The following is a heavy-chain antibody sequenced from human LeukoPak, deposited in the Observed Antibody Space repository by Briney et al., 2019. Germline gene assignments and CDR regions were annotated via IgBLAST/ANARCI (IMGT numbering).Heavy chain of an antibody. J-gene: IGHJ4*02. D-gene: IGHD4-11*01. Sequence: PSETLSLTCTVSGGSISSGDYYWSWIRQPPGKGLEWIGYIYYSGSTYYNPSLKSRVTISVDTSKNQFSLKLSSVTAADTAVYYCARGPPDYTDFDYWGQGTLVTVSS. CDR3: ARGPPDYTDFDY. CDR1: GGSISSGDYY. CDR2: IYYSGST. V-gene: IGHV4-30-4*08.